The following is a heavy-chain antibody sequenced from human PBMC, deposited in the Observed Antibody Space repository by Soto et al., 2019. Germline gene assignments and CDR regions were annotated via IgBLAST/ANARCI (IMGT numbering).Heavy chain of an antibody. J-gene: IGHJ4*02. D-gene: IGHD3-3*01. CDR2: IIPIFGTA. CDR3: ARDRPTIFGVVNPYYFDY. Sequence: QVQLVQSGAEVKKPGSSVKVSCKASGGTFSSYAISWVRQAPGQGLEWMGGIIPIFGTANYAQKFQGRVTITADESTSTAYMELSSLRSEDTVVYYCARDRPTIFGVVNPYYFDYWGQGTLVTVSS. CDR1: GGTFSSYA. V-gene: IGHV1-69*01.